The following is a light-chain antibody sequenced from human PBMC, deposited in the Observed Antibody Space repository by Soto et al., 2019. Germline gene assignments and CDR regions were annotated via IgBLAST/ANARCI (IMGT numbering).Light chain of an antibody. CDR2: GAS. CDR3: QQRSNWPPWT. Sequence: EIVMTQYPDTLSVSPGETVTLSCRASQSVRTNLAWYQHKPGQSPRLLIYGASNRATGVPARFRGSGSGPAFTLTIISLEPEDFAVYYCQQRSNWPPWTFGQGTKVDIK. J-gene: IGKJ1*01. V-gene: IGKV3-11*01. CDR1: QSVRTN.